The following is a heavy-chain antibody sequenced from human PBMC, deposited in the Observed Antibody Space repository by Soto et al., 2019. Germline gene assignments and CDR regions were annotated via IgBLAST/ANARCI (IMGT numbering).Heavy chain of an antibody. CDR3: ARVEGYCSGGSCYPTFDAFDI. Sequence: GGSLRLSCAASGFTFSSYSMNWVRQAPGKGLEWVSYISSSSSTIYYADSVKGRFTISRDNAKNSLYLQMNSLRAEDTAVYYCARVEGYCSGGSCYPTFDAFDIWGQGTMVTVSS. V-gene: IGHV3-48*01. CDR1: GFTFSSYS. CDR2: ISSSSSTI. J-gene: IGHJ3*02. D-gene: IGHD2-15*01.